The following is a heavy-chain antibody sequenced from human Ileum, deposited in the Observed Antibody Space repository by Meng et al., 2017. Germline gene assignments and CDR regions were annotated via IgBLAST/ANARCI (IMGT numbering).Heavy chain of an antibody. CDR2: ISSSSSYI. J-gene: IGHJ3*02. CDR1: GFTFSSYS. D-gene: IGHD3-22*01. Sequence: GESLKISCAASGFTFSSYSMNWVRQAPGKGLEWVSFISSSSSYIYYADSVKGRFTISRDNAKNSLYLQMHSLRAEDTAVYYCARDRAYRYYDSSGYYYGNDAFDIWGQGTMVTVSS. CDR3: ARDRAYRYYDSSGYYYGNDAFDI. V-gene: IGHV3-21*01.